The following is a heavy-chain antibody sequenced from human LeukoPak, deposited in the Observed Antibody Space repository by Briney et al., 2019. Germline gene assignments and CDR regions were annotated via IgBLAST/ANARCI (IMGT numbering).Heavy chain of an antibody. CDR2: IKGGGGDP. CDR1: GFIFTTYA. V-gene: IGHV3-23*01. J-gene: IGHJ4*02. D-gene: IGHD2-21*02. CDR3: AKGGHDFNPFYW. Sequence: GGSLRLSCAASGFIFTTYAMGWVRQAPGKGLEGVSSIKGGGGDPFYADSVKGRFTISRDNSKNMLFLQLNSLRAEDTAVYYCAKGGHDFNPFYWWGQGTLVTVSS.